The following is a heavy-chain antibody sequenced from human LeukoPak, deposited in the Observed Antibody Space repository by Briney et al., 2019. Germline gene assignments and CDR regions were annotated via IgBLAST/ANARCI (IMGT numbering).Heavy chain of an antibody. V-gene: IGHV3-30*04. D-gene: IGHD5-18*01. J-gene: IGHJ4*02. CDR2: ISYDGTNK. Sequence: GGSLRLSCAASGFTFSSYAMHWVRQAPGKGLEWVAIISYDGTNKYYADSVKGRFTISRDSSKNTLYLQMSSLRAEDTAVYYCARWVQLWTAFDYWGQGTLVTVSS. CDR1: GFTFSSYA. CDR3: ARWVQLWTAFDY.